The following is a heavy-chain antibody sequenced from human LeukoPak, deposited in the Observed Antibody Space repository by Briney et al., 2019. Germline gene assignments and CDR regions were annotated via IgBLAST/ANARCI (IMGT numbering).Heavy chain of an antibody. J-gene: IGHJ4*02. Sequence: GVSLGLSCAASGFTFSSYSMNWVRQAPGKGLEWVSSISSSSSYIYYADSVKGRFTISRDNAKNSLYLQMNSLRAEDTAVYYCARDRWELTFDYWGQGTLVTVSS. CDR1: GFTFSSYS. V-gene: IGHV3-21*01. D-gene: IGHD1-26*01. CDR2: ISSSSSYI. CDR3: ARDRWELTFDY.